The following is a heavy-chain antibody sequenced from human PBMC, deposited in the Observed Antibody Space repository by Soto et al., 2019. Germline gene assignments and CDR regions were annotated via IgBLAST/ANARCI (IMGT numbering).Heavy chain of an antibody. D-gene: IGHD2-21*02. CDR2: ISNDGSDT. V-gene: IGHV3-74*03. CDR3: ARKQSGDSFEY. CDR1: GFTFSNHW. Sequence: PGGSLRLSCAASGFTFSNHWMHWVRQAPGKGPVWVSRISNDGSDTTYADSVKGRFTISRDNAKNTLYLQMNSLRAEDTAVYYCARKQSGDSFEYWGQGTLVTVSS. J-gene: IGHJ4*02.